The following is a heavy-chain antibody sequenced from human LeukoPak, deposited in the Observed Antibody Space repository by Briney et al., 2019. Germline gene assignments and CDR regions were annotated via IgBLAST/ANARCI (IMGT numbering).Heavy chain of an antibody. J-gene: IGHJ4*02. CDR3: ARGGYPRAVAGSENYFDY. Sequence: SETLSLTCAVYGGSFSGYYWSWIRQPPGKGLEWIGEINHSGSTNYNPSLKSRVTISVDTSKNQFSLQLSSVTAADTAVYYCARGGYPRAVAGSENYFDYWGQGTLVTVSS. CDR1: GGSFSGYY. CDR2: INHSGST. D-gene: IGHD6-19*01. V-gene: IGHV4-34*01.